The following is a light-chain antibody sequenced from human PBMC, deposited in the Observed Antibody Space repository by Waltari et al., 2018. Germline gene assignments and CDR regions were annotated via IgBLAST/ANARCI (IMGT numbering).Light chain of an antibody. Sequence: SYELTQPLSVSVALGQTARMTCGGNNIVSKNGHWYQQQPGQAPVLVIYRDSNRPSGIPERFSGSNSGNTATLTISRAQAGDEADFYCQVWDSNTAVFGGGTKLTVL. V-gene: IGLV3-9*01. J-gene: IGLJ2*01. CDR2: RDS. CDR1: NIVSKN. CDR3: QVWDSNTAV.